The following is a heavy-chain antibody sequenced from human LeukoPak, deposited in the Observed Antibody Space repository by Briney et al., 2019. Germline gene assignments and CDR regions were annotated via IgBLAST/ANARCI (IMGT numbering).Heavy chain of an antibody. Sequence: GASVTVSCTASGGTFSSYAISWVRQAPGQGLEWMGGIIPIFGTANYAQKFQGRVTITADESTSTAYMELSSLRSEDTAVYYCARARSGSYYEGYDAFDIWGQGTMVTVSS. D-gene: IGHD1-26*01. J-gene: IGHJ3*02. V-gene: IGHV1-69*13. CDR1: GGTFSSYA. CDR3: ARARSGSYYEGYDAFDI. CDR2: IIPIFGTA.